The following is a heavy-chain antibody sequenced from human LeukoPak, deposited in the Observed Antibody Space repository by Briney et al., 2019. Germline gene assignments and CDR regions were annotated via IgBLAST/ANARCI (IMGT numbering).Heavy chain of an antibody. CDR1: GFTFSNYG. D-gene: IGHD5-18*01. CDR3: AREGMGTSMAPDY. Sequence: GRSLRLSCAASGFTFSNYGMHWVRQAPGKGLEWVALISYVGSTKYYADSVKGRFTLSGDKSKNTVHLQMSSLRAEDTAVYYCAREGMGTSMAPDYWGQGTLVIVSS. CDR2: ISYVGSTK. J-gene: IGHJ4*02. V-gene: IGHV3-33*05.